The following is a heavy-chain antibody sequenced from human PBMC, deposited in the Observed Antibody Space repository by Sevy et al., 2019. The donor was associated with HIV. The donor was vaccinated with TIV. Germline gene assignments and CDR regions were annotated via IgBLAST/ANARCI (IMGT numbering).Heavy chain of an antibody. CDR3: ARGKFWSGWYFDY. D-gene: IGHD3-3*01. CDR1: GFTFSTYA. J-gene: IGHJ4*02. Sequence: GGSLRLSCAASGFTFSTYAMHWVRQTPGKGLEYVSAISGNTNNAYYGNSVRGRFTISRDNPKNTLYLEMDSLRAEDTAVYYCARGKFWSGWYFDYWGQGTLVTVSS. V-gene: IGHV3-64*01. CDR2: ISGNTNNA.